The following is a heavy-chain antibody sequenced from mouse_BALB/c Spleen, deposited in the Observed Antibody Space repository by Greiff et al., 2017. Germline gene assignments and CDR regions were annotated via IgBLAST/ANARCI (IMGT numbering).Heavy chain of an antibody. D-gene: IGHD2-14*01. CDR3: ARSDKYDRRLYAMDY. J-gene: IGHJ4*01. CDR1: GYTFTSYV. Sequence: VQLQQSGPELVKPGASVKMSCTASGYTFTSYVMHWVKQKPGQGLEWIGYINPYNDGTKYNEKFKGKATLTSDKSSSTAYIELSSLTSEDSAVYYYARSDKYDRRLYAMDYWGQGTSVTVSS. CDR2: INPYNDGT. V-gene: IGHV1-14*01.